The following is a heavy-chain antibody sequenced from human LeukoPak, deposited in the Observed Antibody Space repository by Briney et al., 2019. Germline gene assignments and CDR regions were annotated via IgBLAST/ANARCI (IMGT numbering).Heavy chain of an antibody. CDR1: GFTFSSYG. CDR2: ISHDGSNK. CDR3: AKDLREVIFGVDKLVTFYYYGMDV. D-gene: IGHD3-3*01. J-gene: IGHJ6*02. V-gene: IGHV3-30*18. Sequence: PGRSLRLSCAASGFTFSSYGMHWVRQAPGKGLEWVAVISHDGSNKYYADSVKGRFTISRDNSKNTLYLQMNSLRAEDTAVYYCAKDLREVIFGVDKLVTFYYYGMDVWGQGTTVTVSS.